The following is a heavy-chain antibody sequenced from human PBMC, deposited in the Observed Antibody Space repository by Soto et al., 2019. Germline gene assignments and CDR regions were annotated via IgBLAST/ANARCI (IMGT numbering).Heavy chain of an antibody. Sequence: SSGTLSLTCTVSSGSISVTNVFWGWVRQPPGKGLEWIGNVDYSGTAYFSPALATRVTFHVDTSKNQLSLTLYSVTAADTAVYYCARITGRHLDYWGQGILVTVS. J-gene: IGHJ4*02. CDR3: ARITGRHLDY. CDR1: SGSISVTNVF. D-gene: IGHD1-20*01. V-gene: IGHV4-39*01. CDR2: VDYSGTA.